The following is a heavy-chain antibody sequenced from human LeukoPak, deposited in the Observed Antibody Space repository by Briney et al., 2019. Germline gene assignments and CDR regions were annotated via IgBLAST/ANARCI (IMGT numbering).Heavy chain of an antibody. Sequence: GGSLRLSCAASGFTFDDYGMSWVRQAPGKGLEWVSGINWNGGSTGYADSVKGRCTISRDNAKNSLYLQVNSLRAEDTALYYCARGSSGYYDERDCWGQGTLVTVSS. CDR2: INWNGGST. CDR1: GFTFDDYG. CDR3: ARGSSGYYDERDC. V-gene: IGHV3-20*04. J-gene: IGHJ4*02. D-gene: IGHD3-22*01.